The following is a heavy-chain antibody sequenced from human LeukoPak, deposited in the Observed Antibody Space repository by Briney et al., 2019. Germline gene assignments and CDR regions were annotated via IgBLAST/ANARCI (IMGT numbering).Heavy chain of an antibody. D-gene: IGHD3-9*01. CDR1: GGSFSGCY. J-gene: IGHJ4*02. Sequence: SETLSLTCAVYGGSFSGCYWSWIRQPPGKGLEWIGEINHSGSTNYNPSLKSRVTISVDTSKNQFSLELSSVTAADTAVYYCARHRFGYLEVILTGLGAFDYWGQGTLVTVSS. V-gene: IGHV4-34*01. CDR3: ARHRFGYLEVILTGLGAFDY. CDR2: INHSGST.